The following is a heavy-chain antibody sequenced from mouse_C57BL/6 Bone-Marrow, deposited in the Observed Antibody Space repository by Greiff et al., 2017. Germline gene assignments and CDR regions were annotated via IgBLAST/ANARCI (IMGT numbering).Heavy chain of an antibody. CDR2: IDPENGDT. CDR1: GFNIKDDY. Sequence: VQLQQSGAELVRPGASVKLSCTASGFNIKDDYMHWVKQRPDQGLEWIGWIDPENGDTEYASKFQGKATITADTSSNTAYLQLSSLTSEDTAVYDCTTHYYGSSYYAMDYWGQGTSVTVSS. J-gene: IGHJ4*01. D-gene: IGHD1-1*01. CDR3: TTHYYGSSYYAMDY. V-gene: IGHV14-4*01.